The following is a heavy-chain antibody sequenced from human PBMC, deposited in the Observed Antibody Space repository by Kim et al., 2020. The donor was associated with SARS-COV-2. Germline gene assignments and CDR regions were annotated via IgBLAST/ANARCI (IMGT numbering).Heavy chain of an antibody. CDR1: GFTFSDHY. V-gene: IGHV3-72*01. CDR2: VRNKANSYTT. J-gene: IGHJ3*02. CDR3: ARGHRGFGI. Sequence: GGSLRISCGASGFTFSDHYMDWVRQAPGMGPEWVARVRNKANSYTTEYATSVRGRFTISRDDSKNSVYLQMDSLKIEDTAVYYCARGHRGFGIWGQGTRVTVSS.